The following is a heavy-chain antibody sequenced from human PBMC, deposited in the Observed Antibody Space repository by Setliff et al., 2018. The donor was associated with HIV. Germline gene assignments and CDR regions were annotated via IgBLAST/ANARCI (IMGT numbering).Heavy chain of an antibody. CDR1: GGSISSYY. D-gene: IGHD3-22*01. CDR3: ARQTYYYDNSGHNWFDP. J-gene: IGHJ5*02. Sequence: SETLSLTCTVSGGSISSYYWSWIRQPPGKGLEWIGYINTSGTTNYNPSLKSRVTISVDTSKNQFSLKLSSVTAAATAVYFCARQTYYYDNSGHNWFDPWGQGTLVTVSS. V-gene: IGHV4-4*09. CDR2: INTSGTT.